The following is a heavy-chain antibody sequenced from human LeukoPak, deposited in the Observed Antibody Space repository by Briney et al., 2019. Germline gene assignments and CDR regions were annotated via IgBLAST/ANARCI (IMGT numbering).Heavy chain of an antibody. CDR2: IYHSGST. Sequence: SETLSLTCTVSGGSISSYYWSWIRQPPGKGLEWIGYIYHSGSTYYNPSLKSRVTISVDRSKNQFSLKLSSVTAADTAVYYCARAGAAYCGGDCYGWFDPWGQGTLVTVSS. D-gene: IGHD2-21*02. CDR1: GGSISSYY. J-gene: IGHJ5*02. V-gene: IGHV4-59*12. CDR3: ARAGAAYCGGDCYGWFDP.